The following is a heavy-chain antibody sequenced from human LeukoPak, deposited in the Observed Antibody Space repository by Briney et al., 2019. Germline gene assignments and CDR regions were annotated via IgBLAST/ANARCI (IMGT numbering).Heavy chain of an antibody. CDR3: VRGPHGLQLWHYFDY. J-gene: IGHJ4*02. Sequence: GGSLRLSCAASGFTFSSYAMSWVRQAPGKGLEWLSIIYSGGSTFYADSVKGRFTISRDTSKNTVYLEMNSLRLDDTAVYYCVRGPHGLQLWHYFDYWGLGTLVTVSS. V-gene: IGHV3-66*02. D-gene: IGHD5-18*01. CDR2: IYSGGST. CDR1: GFTFSSYA.